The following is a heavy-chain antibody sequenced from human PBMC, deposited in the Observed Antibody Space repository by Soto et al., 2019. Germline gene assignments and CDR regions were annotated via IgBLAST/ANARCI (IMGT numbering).Heavy chain of an antibody. CDR2: IYTSGST. J-gene: IGHJ5*02. CDR1: GGYISSYY. D-gene: IGHD4-4*01. Sequence: PSETLSLTCTVSGGYISSYYWSWIRQPAGKGLEWIGRIYTSGSTNYNPSLKSRVTMSVDTSKNQFSLKLSSVTAADTAVYYCARGSYSNYLNWFDPWGQGTLVTVSS. CDR3: ARGSYSNYLNWFDP. V-gene: IGHV4-4*07.